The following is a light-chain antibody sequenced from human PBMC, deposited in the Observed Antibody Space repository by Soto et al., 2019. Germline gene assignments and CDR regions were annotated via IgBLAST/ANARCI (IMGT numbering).Light chain of an antibody. CDR2: DVT. J-gene: IGLJ2*01. V-gene: IGLV2-14*03. Sequence: QSALTQPASVSGSPGQSITISCTGTSSDVGAYNFVSWYQQHPGKAPKLMIYDVTNRPSGVSSRFSGSKSGNTASLAISGLQGEDEADYYCSSYTTSNTLVFGGGTKLTVL. CDR1: SSDVGAYNF. CDR3: SSYTTSNTLV.